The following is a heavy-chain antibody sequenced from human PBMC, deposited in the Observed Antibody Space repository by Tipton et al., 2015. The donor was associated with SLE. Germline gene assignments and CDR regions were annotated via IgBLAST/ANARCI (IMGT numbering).Heavy chain of an antibody. Sequence: SLRLSCAASGFTFSTYDMHWVRPAPGKGLEWVANIKEDGGEKSYVDSVKGRFTISRDNAKNSLYLQMDNLRPEDTAVYYCATRQGSGWYQSFDYWGQGSLVTVSS. CDR1: GFTFSTYD. J-gene: IGHJ4*02. V-gene: IGHV3-7*01. CDR2: IKEDGGEK. CDR3: ATRQGSGWYQSFDY. D-gene: IGHD6-19*01.